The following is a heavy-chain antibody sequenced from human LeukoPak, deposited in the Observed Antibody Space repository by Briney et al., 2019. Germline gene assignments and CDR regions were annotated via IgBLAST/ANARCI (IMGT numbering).Heavy chain of an antibody. V-gene: IGHV3-7*01. J-gene: IGHJ4*02. CDR1: GFTFSSYW. CDR3: ARDLSGIAGYTYGRGIDY. D-gene: IGHD5-18*01. Sequence: GGSLRLSCAASGFTFSSYWMSWVRQAPGKGLEWVANIKKDGSEKYYVDAVKGRFTISRDNAKTSLYLQMNSLRAEDTAVYYCARDLSGIAGYTYGRGIDYRGQGTLVTVSS. CDR2: IKKDGSEK.